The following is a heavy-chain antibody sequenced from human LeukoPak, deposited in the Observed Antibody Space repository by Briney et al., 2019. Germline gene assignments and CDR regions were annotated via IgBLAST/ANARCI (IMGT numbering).Heavy chain of an antibody. CDR3: TKATQWLAFDY. Sequence: PSETLSLTCTVSGCSISSHFWSWIPQPPGKGLELVGNIYNSGTTNYNPSLKSGVTISVNTSKNQLSLQLTSVTAADTAVYYCTKATQWLAFDYWGRGTLVTVSS. V-gene: IGHV4-59*11. CDR2: IYNSGTT. J-gene: IGHJ4*02. D-gene: IGHD6-19*01. CDR1: GCSISSHF.